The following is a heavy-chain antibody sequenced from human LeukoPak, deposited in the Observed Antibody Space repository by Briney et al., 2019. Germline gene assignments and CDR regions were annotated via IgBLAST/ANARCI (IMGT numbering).Heavy chain of an antibody. CDR1: GYTFTSYG. Sequence: ASVKVSCKASGYTFTSYGIIWVRQAPGQGLEWMGWISAYNGNTNYAQKLQGRVTMTTDTSTSTAYMELRSLRSDDTAVYYCARLPAGYCSSTSCYLFDYWGQGTLVTVSS. D-gene: IGHD2-2*01. CDR3: ARLPAGYCSSTSCYLFDY. V-gene: IGHV1-18*01. J-gene: IGHJ4*02. CDR2: ISAYNGNT.